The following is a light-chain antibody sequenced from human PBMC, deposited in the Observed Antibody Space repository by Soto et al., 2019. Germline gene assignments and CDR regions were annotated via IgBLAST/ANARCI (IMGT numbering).Light chain of an antibody. CDR3: QQYGSSRT. V-gene: IGKV3-15*01. CDR1: QSVSSY. Sequence: IVMTQSPATLSVSEGDRDTITCRASQSVSSYLAWYQQKPGQAPRLLIYGASTRATGIPARFSGSGSGTEFTLIISSLQSEDFAVYYCQQYGSSRTFGQGTKVEI. CDR2: GAS. J-gene: IGKJ1*01.